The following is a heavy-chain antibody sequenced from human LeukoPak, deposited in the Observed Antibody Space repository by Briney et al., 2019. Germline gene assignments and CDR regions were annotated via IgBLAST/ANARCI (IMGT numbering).Heavy chain of an antibody. CDR2: INHSGST. J-gene: IGHJ6*03. Sequence: SETLSLTCAVYGGSFSGYYWSWIRQPPGKGQEWIGEINHSGSTNYNPSLKSRVTISVDTAKNQFSLKLSSVTAADTAVYYCARALPGRYYYYMDVWGKGTTVTVSS. CDR1: GGSFSGYY. D-gene: IGHD3-10*01. V-gene: IGHV4-34*01. CDR3: ARALPGRYYYYMDV.